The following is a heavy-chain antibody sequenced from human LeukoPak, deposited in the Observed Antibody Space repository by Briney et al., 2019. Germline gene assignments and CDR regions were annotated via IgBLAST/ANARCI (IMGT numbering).Heavy chain of an antibody. CDR1: GGSVSSGSYY. CDR3: ARLYSYGYYFDY. V-gene: IGHV4-61*01. D-gene: IGHD5-18*01. Sequence: SETLSLTCTVSGGSVSSGSYYWSWIRQPPGKALEWIGYIYYSGSTNYNPSLKSRVTISVDTSKNQFSLKLSSVTAADTAVYYCARLYSYGYYFDYWGQGTLVTVSS. J-gene: IGHJ4*02. CDR2: IYYSGST.